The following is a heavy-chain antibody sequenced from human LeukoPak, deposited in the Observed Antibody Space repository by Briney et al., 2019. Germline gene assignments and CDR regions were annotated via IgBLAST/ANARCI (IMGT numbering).Heavy chain of an antibody. CDR3: AVYYYDSSSRGYFDY. CDR2: IRYDGSNK. V-gene: IGHV3-30*02. J-gene: IGHJ4*02. D-gene: IGHD3-22*01. Sequence: GGSLRLSCAASGFTFSSYGMHWVRQAPGKGLEWVAFIRYDGSNKYYADSVKGRFTISRDNSKNTLYLQMNSLRAEDTAVYYCAVYYYDSSSRGYFDYWGQGTLVTVSS. CDR1: GFTFSSYG.